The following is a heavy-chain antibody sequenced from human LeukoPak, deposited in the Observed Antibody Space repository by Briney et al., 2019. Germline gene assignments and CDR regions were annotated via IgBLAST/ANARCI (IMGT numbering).Heavy chain of an antibody. J-gene: IGHJ4*02. D-gene: IGHD2-2*02. CDR3: ARDLGYCSSTSCYMYLDY. CDR1: GGAISSGSYY. V-gene: IGHV4-61*02. CDR2: IYNSGST. Sequence: SQTLSLTCTVSGGAISSGSYYWSWIRQPAGKGLEWIVRIYNSGSTNYNPSLKSRVTISVDPSKNQFSLKLSSVTAADTAVYYCARDLGYCSSTSCYMYLDYWGQGTLVTVSS.